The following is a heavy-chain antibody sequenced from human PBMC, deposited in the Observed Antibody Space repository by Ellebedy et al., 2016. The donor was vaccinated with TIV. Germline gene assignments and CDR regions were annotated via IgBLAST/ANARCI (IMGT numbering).Heavy chain of an antibody. J-gene: IGHJ4*02. D-gene: IGHD2-21*02. CDR3: ARVSAVTAHFDH. Sequence: AASVKVSCKASVGSFSTCASSWVRQAPGQGLEWMGRIMPILGLASYAKTFQGRVTITADKSTSTAYMELTSLTSDDPAVYFCARVSAVTAHFDHWGQGSLVNVSS. CDR1: VGSFSTCA. CDR2: IMPILGLA. V-gene: IGHV1-69*04.